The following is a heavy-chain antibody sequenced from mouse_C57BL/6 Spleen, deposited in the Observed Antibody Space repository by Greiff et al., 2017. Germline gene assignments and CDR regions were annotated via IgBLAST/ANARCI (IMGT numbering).Heavy chain of an antibody. Sequence: EVQLQQSGPELVKPGASVKISCKASGYTFTDYYMNWVKQSHGKSLEWIGDINPNNGGTSYNQKFKGKATLTVDKSSSTAYMELRSLTSEDSAVYYCARKDLLLRTVPFAYWGQGTLVTVSA. CDR1: GYTFTDYY. V-gene: IGHV1-26*01. CDR2: INPNNGGT. CDR3: ARKDLLLRTVPFAY. J-gene: IGHJ3*01. D-gene: IGHD1-1*01.